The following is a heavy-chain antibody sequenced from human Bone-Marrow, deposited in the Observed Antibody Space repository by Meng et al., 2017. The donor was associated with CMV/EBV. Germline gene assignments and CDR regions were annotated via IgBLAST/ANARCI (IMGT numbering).Heavy chain of an antibody. CDR3: ETAGLIVPALGF. V-gene: IGHV1-3*01. CDR2: INAGNGNT. D-gene: IGHD2-2*01. CDR1: GYTVTSYA. Sequence: QVQLVQCGAEGKKPGASVKVSCKASGYTVTSYAMLWVRQAPGQRLEWMGWINAGNGNTKYPQKFQSRVTITRETSASTAYMELRSLRSEDTDVYYSETAGLIVPALGFWGQGTLVTVSS. J-gene: IGHJ4*02.